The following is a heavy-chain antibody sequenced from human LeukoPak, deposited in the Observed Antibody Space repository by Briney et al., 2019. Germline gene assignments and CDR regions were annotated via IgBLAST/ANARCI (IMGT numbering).Heavy chain of an antibody. CDR1: GYTFTSYS. V-gene: IGHV1-46*01. CDR2: INPSGASA. CDR3: ARGHGSGSTNWFDP. D-gene: IGHD3-10*01. J-gene: IGHJ5*02. Sequence: ASVKVSCKASGYTFTSYSIHWVRQAPGQGLEWMGIINPSGASAMYAQKFQGRVTMTRDMSTATVYLDLSSLRFVDTAVYYCARGHGSGSTNWFDPWGQGTLVTVSS.